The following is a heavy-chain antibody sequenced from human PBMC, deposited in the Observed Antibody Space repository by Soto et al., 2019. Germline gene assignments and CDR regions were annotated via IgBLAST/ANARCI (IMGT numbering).Heavy chain of an antibody. CDR2: FDPEDGET. Sequence: ASVKVSCKVSGYTLTELSMHWVRQAPGKGLEWMGGFDPEDGETIYAQKFQGRATMTEDTSTDTAYMELSSLRSEDTAVYYCATVGGIVVVPGALGAFDIWGQGTMVTVSS. V-gene: IGHV1-24*01. J-gene: IGHJ3*02. D-gene: IGHD2-2*01. CDR1: GYTLTELS. CDR3: ATVGGIVVVPGALGAFDI.